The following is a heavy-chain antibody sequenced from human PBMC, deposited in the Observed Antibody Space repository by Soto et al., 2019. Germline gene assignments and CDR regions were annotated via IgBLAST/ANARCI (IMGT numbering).Heavy chain of an antibody. D-gene: IGHD1-26*01. CDR3: ARGNLSFDFDS. J-gene: IGHJ4*02. V-gene: IGHV3-30*03. CDR1: GFNFGFFG. Sequence: QIQLVESGGDVVQPGKSLRLSCAASGFNFGFFGMHWVRQAPGKGLEWVAFISGDGINTHYADSVRGRFTLSRDNSRKTMYLQMDSLRDEDTALYYCARGNLSFDFDSWGLGTLVTVSS. CDR2: ISGDGINT.